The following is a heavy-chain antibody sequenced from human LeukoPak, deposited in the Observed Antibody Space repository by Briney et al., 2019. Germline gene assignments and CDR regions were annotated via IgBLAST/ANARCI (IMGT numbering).Heavy chain of an antibody. V-gene: IGHV4-59*01. Sequence: SETLSLTCSVSGGSISSYYWSWIRQPPGKGLEWIGYTYYSGTTKYNPSLKGRVTISVDTSKNQFSLKLSSVTAADTAVYFCAREDVGYCSSTNCDNWFDPWGQGTLVTVSS. CDR3: AREDVGYCSSTNCDNWFDP. D-gene: IGHD2-2*01. CDR2: TYYSGTT. J-gene: IGHJ5*02. CDR1: GGSISSYY.